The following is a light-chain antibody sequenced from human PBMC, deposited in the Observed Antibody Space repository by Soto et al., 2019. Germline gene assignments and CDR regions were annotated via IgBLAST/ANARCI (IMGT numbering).Light chain of an antibody. V-gene: IGKV3-11*01. J-gene: IGKJ2*01. CDR2: GAS. Sequence: EIVLTQSPATLSLSPGERATLSCRASQGVSSYLAWYQQKPGQAPRLLIYGASNRATGIPAGFSGSGSGTDFTLTISSLEPEEFAVYYCQQRSDSRTFGQGTKLEIK. CDR3: QQRSDSRT. CDR1: QGVSSY.